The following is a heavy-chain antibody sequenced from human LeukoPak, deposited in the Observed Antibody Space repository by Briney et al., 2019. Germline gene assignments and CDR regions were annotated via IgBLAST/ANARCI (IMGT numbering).Heavy chain of an antibody. CDR3: AGSIRRFLEWPTEYYFDY. Sequence: TVNVSCKASGYTFTGYYMHWVRQAPGQGPEWMGWINPNSGGTKYAQKFQGRVTMTRDTSISTAYMELSRLRSVDTAVYYCAGSIRRFLEWPTEYYFDYWGQGSLVTVSS. CDR2: INPNSGGT. D-gene: IGHD3-3*01. CDR1: GYTFTGYY. J-gene: IGHJ4*02. V-gene: IGHV1-2*02.